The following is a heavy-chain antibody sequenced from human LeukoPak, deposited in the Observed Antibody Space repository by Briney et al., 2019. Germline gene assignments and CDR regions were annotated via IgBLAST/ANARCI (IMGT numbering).Heavy chain of an antibody. CDR2: TSYNGNT. Sequence: ASVKVSCKASGYTFSNYGISWVRQAPGLGLEWMGWTSYNGNTNYAQKFQDRVTMTTDTCTTTAYMELRSLESDDTAVYYCARHSGSGWQALGYWGQGTLVTVSS. CDR1: GYTFSNYG. D-gene: IGHD6-19*01. CDR3: ARHSGSGWQALGY. V-gene: IGHV1-18*04. J-gene: IGHJ4*02.